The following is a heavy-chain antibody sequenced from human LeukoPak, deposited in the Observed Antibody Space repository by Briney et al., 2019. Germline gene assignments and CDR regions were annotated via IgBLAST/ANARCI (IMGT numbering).Heavy chain of an antibody. D-gene: IGHD6-13*01. V-gene: IGHV4-4*07. CDR2: IQSSGST. Sequence: SETLSLTCTVSGGSISSYYWIWTRQPAGKGLEWIGRIQSSGSTNYNPSLKSRVTMSVDTSKNQFSLKVRSVTAADTAVYYCARDLAASSSYWSQGTLVTVSS. CDR1: GGSISSYY. J-gene: IGHJ4*02. CDR3: ARDLAASSSY.